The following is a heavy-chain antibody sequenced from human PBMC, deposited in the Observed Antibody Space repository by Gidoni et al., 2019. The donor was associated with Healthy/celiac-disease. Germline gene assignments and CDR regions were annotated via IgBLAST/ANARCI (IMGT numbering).Heavy chain of an antibody. J-gene: IGHJ4*02. V-gene: IGHV3-30-3*01. D-gene: IGHD4-17*01. CDR3: ARDAYDYGDLTYLDY. Sequence: QVQLVESWGGVVQPGRSLLLSCAASGFTFSSYAMHWVRQAPGKGLEWVAVISYDGSNKYYADSVKGRFTISRDNSKNTLYLQMNSLRAEDTAVYYCARDAYDYGDLTYLDYWGQGTLVTVSS. CDR1: GFTFSSYA. CDR2: ISYDGSNK.